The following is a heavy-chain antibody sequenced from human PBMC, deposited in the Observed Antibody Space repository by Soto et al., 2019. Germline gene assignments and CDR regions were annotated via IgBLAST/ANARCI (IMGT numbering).Heavy chain of an antibody. CDR3: EKGPFRNYFDY. D-gene: IGHD1-1*01. Sequence: GGSLRLSCATSGFAFSSYAMFWVRQAPGKGLEWVSGISVRGDSTYYADSVRGRFTISRDTSKKTLYLQMNSLRAEDTAVYYCEKGPFRNYFDYWGQGALVTVSS. J-gene: IGHJ4*02. V-gene: IGHV3-23*01. CDR2: ISVRGDST. CDR1: GFAFSSYA.